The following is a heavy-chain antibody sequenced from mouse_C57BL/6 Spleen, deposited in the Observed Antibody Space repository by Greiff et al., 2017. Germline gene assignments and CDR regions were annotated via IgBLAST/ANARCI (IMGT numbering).Heavy chain of an antibody. CDR1: GFTFSDYY. J-gene: IGHJ4*01. CDR2: INYDGSST. Sequence: EVKLVESEGGLVQPGSSMKLSCTASGFTFSDYYMAWVRQVPEKGLEWVANINYDGSSTYYLDSLKSRFIISRDNAKNILYLQMSSLKSEDTATYYCARDPVDYAMDYWGQGTSVTVSS. CDR3: ARDPVDYAMDY. V-gene: IGHV5-16*01.